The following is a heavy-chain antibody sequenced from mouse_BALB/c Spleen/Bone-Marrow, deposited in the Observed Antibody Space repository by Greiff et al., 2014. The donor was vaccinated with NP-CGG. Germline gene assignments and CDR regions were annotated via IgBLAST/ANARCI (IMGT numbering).Heavy chain of an antibody. J-gene: IGHJ3*01. CDR3: TLGRGFAY. CDR1: GFTFSNYW. Sequence: VQLKESGGGLVQPGGSMKLSCVASGFTFSNYWMNWVRQSPEKGLEWVAEIRLKSNNYATHYAESVKGRFTISRDDSKSSVYLQMNNLRVEDTGIYYCTLGRGFAYWSQGTLVTVSA. V-gene: IGHV6-6*02. D-gene: IGHD3-1*01. CDR2: IRLKSNNYAT.